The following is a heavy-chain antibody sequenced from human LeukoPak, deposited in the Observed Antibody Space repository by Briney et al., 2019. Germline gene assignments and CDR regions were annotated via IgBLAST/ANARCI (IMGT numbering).Heavy chain of an antibody. V-gene: IGHV4-59*01. J-gene: IGHJ4*02. CDR1: GGSISSYY. D-gene: IGHD1-26*01. CDR3: ARDVAVGASD. CDR2: IYYSGGT. Sequence: SETLSLTCTVSGGSISSYYWSWIRQPPGKGLEWIGYIYYSGGTNYNPSLKSRVTISVDTSKNQFSLKLSSVTAADTAVYYCARDVAVGASDWGQGTLVTVSS.